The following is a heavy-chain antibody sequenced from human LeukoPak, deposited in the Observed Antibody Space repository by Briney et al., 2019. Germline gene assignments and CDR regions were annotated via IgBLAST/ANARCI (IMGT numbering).Heavy chain of an antibody. CDR2: ISSSGSSI. Sequence: PGGSLRLSCAASGFTFSSYEMNWVRQAPGKGLEWISYISSSGSSISYADSVKGRFTISRDSAKNSLNLQMNSLRAEDTGVYYCARDRLFGNLPDYWGQGTLVTVSS. V-gene: IGHV3-48*03. D-gene: IGHD1-7*01. CDR3: ARDRLFGNLPDY. J-gene: IGHJ4*02. CDR1: GFTFSSYE.